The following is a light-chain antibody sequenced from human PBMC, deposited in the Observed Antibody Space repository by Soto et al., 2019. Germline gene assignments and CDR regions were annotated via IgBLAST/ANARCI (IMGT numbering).Light chain of an antibody. CDR3: CSYAGNKVV. CDR2: VVT. V-gene: IGLV2-8*01. CDR1: SSDVGAYDF. J-gene: IGLJ2*01. Sequence: QSALSQPPSASGSPGQSVTISCTGTSSDVGAYDFVSWYQQFPDRAPKLIIYVVTKRPSGVPDRFSGSKSGNTASLTVSALQAEDEADYYCCSYAGNKVVFGGGTKLTVL.